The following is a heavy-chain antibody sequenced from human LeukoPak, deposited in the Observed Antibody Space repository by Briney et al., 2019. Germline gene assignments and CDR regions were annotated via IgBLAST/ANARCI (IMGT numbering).Heavy chain of an antibody. V-gene: IGHV3-33*06. J-gene: IGHJ4*02. Sequence: GGSLRLSCAASGFTFFNYGMHWVRQAPGKGLDWVAVIWNDGSYKYYADPVKGRFTISRDNPKNTLYLQMNSLRAEDTAIYYCAKVVQYTASTGTGLDYWGQGTLVTASS. D-gene: IGHD6-13*01. CDR1: GFTFFNYG. CDR3: AKVVQYTASTGTGLDY. CDR2: IWNDGSYK.